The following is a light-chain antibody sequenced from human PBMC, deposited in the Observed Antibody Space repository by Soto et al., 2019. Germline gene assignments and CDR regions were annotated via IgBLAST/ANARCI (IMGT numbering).Light chain of an antibody. V-gene: IGKV3-11*01. CDR2: EIS. J-gene: IGKJ1*01. CDR3: PQSRSWPPTWT. Sequence: EIVLTQSPATLSLSPGERATLSCRASQSIGNYLAWFQQKPGQAPRLLIYEISNRATGIPARFRGSGSGTDFTLTISSLEPEDFAVYYCPQSRSWPPTWTFGQGTKVDFK. CDR1: QSIGNY.